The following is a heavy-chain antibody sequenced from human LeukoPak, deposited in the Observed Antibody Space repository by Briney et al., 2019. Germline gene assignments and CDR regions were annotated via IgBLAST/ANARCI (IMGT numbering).Heavy chain of an antibody. V-gene: IGHV3-23*01. CDR1: GFTFSSHA. CDR3: AKCYDFWSGYPADY. Sequence: GGSLRLSCAASGFTFSSHAMSWVRQAPGKGLEWVSAISGSGGSTYYADSVKGRFTISRDNSKNTLYLQMNSLRAEDTAVYYCAKCYDFWSGYPADYWGQGTLVTVSS. J-gene: IGHJ4*02. CDR2: ISGSGGST. D-gene: IGHD3-3*01.